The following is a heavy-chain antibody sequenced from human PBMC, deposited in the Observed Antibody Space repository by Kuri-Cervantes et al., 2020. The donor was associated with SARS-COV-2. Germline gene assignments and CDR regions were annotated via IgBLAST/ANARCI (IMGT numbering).Heavy chain of an antibody. CDR1: GFTFSSYG. V-gene: IGHV3-30*03. J-gene: IGHJ4*02. D-gene: IGHD5-12*01. CDR3: ARDLVGYSGYDY. CDR2: ISYDGSNR. Sequence: GESLKISCAASGFTFSSYGMHWVCQAPGKGLEWVAVISYDGSNRYYADSVKGRFTISRDNAKNSLYLQMNSLRAEDTAVYYCARDLVGYSGYDYWGQGTLVTVSS.